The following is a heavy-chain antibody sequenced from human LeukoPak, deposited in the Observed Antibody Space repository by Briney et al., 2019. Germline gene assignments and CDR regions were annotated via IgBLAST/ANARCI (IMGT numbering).Heavy chain of an antibody. D-gene: IGHD3-3*01. V-gene: IGHV3-23*01. CDR3: ATFGVIVRNNYLDY. CDR2: ISGSGGST. J-gene: IGHJ4*02. CDR1: GFTFNSHA. Sequence: QTGGSLRLSCAVSGFTFNSHAMSWVRQAPGKGLEWVSAISGSGGSTYYADSVKGRFTISRDNSKNTLYLQMSSLRAEDTAVYYCATFGVIVRNNYLDYWGQGALVAVSS.